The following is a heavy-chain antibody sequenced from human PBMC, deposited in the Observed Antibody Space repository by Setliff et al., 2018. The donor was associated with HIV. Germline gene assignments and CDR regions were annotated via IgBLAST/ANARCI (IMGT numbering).Heavy chain of an antibody. V-gene: IGHV4-59*08. CDR2: IYYSGNT. CDR1: GASIRGHY. J-gene: IGHJ3*02. CDR3: ARSLVPSGYYYGRHAFDI. Sequence: SETLSLTCSVSGASIRGHYWSWIRQSPGKGLEWIGNIYYSGNTNYNPSFMSRVTISVDTSKNQFSLRVNSVTAADTAVYYCARSLVPSGYYYGRHAFDIWGQGTKVTVSS. D-gene: IGHD3-22*01.